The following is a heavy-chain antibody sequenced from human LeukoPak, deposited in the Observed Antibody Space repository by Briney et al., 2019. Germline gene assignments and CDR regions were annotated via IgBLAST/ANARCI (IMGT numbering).Heavy chain of an antibody. CDR3: ARDPMTTVTTNAFDI. J-gene: IGHJ3*02. CDR2: IYYSGST. Sequence: SETLSLTCTVSGGSISSGGYYWSWIRQHPGKGPEWIGYIYYSGSTYYNPSLKSRVTISVDTSKNQFSLKLSSVTAADTAVYYCARDPMTTVTTNAFDIWGQGTMVTVSS. CDR1: GGSISSGGYY. V-gene: IGHV4-31*03. D-gene: IGHD4-17*01.